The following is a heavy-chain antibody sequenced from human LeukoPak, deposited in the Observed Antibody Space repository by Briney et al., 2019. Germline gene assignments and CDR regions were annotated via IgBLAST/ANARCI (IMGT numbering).Heavy chain of an antibody. J-gene: IGHJ4*02. Sequence: GGSLRLSCAASGFTFSSYAMSWVRQASGKGLEWVSAISGSGGSTYYADSVKGRFTISRDNSKNTLYLQMNSLRAEDTAVYYCAKPYYYDSSGYFYFDYWGQGTLVTVSS. CDR1: GFTFSSYA. V-gene: IGHV3-23*01. CDR3: AKPYYYDSSGYFYFDY. CDR2: ISGSGGST. D-gene: IGHD3-22*01.